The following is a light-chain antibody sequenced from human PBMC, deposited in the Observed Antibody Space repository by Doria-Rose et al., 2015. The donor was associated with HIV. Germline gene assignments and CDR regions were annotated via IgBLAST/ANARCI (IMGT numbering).Light chain of an antibody. Sequence: EIVMTQSPGTLSLSPGERATLSRRASQSFSSAYLPWYQQKPGQAPSLLIYDGSTRATGIPDRFSASGSGTDFTLTINRLEPEDFALYYCHQYGTSWTFGQGTKVEI. V-gene: IGKV3-20*01. CDR3: HQYGTSWT. CDR1: QSFSSAY. J-gene: IGKJ1*01. CDR2: DGS.